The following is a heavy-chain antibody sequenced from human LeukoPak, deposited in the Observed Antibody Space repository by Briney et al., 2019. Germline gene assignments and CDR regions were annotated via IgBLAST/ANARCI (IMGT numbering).Heavy chain of an antibody. CDR1: GYTFTSYG. V-gene: IGHV1-18*01. J-gene: IGHJ4*02. Sequence: ASVKVSCKASGYTFTSYGISWVRQAPGQGLEWMGWISAYNGNTNYAQKLQGRVTMTTDTSTSTAYMELRRLRSDDTAVYYCARGRDSGYDLGLYYWGQGTLVTVSS. D-gene: IGHD5-12*01. CDR2: ISAYNGNT. CDR3: ARGRDSGYDLGLYY.